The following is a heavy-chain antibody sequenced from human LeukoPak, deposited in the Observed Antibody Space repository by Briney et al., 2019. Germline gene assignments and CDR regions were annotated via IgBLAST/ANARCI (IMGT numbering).Heavy chain of an antibody. CDR3: ARDGMVRGVIIWDAFDI. J-gene: IGHJ3*02. CDR2: ISSSSSTK. D-gene: IGHD3-10*01. Sequence: PGRSLRLSCAASGFTFSSYSMNWVRQAPGKGLEWVSYISSSSSTKYYADSVKGRFTISRDNAKNSLYLQMNSLRDEDTAVYYCARDGMVRGVIIWDAFDIWGQGTMVTVSS. CDR1: GFTFSSYS. V-gene: IGHV3-48*02.